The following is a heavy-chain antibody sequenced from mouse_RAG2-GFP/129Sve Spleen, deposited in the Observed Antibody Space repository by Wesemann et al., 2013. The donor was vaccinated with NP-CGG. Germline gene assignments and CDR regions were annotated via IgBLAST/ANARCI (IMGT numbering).Heavy chain of an antibody. V-gene: IGHV1-52*01. D-gene: IGHD3-3*01. J-gene: IGHJ4*01. Sequence: FKDKATLTVDKSSSTAYMQLSSPTSEDSAVYYCARYRDRAMDYWGQGTSVTVSS. CDR3: ARYRDRAMDY.